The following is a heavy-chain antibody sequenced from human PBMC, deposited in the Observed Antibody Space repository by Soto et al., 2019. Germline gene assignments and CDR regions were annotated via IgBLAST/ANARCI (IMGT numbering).Heavy chain of an antibody. CDR3: ARRTVAYWYFDV. D-gene: IGHD4-4*01. CDR1: GYTFTNYD. Sequence: QVQLVQSGAEVKKTGASVRVSCEASGYTFTNYDINWVRQAPGQGLEWMGWMNANSGNTGYAQKFQGRVTMTRDTSISTAYMELSSLRSEDTAVYYCARRTVAYWYFDVWGRGTLVTVSS. J-gene: IGHJ2*01. V-gene: IGHV1-8*02. CDR2: MNANSGNT.